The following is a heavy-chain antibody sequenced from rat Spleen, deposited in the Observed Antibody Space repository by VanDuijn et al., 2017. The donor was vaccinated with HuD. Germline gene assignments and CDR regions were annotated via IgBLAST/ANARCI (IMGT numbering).Heavy chain of an antibody. CDR3: AIHPRY. V-gene: IGHV2-63*01. J-gene: IGHJ2*01. D-gene: IGHD3-1*01. CDR1: GFSLIRYN. Sequence: QVQLKESGPGLVQPSQTLSLTCTVSGFSLIRYNVHWVRQPPGKGLEWMGRMRYNGDTSYNSALKSRLSISRDTSKSQVFLKMSSLQTEDTATYYCAIHPRYWGQGLMVTVSS. CDR2: MRYNGDT.